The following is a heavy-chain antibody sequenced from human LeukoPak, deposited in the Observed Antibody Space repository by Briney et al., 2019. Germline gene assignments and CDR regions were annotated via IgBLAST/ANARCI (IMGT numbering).Heavy chain of an antibody. V-gene: IGHV1-2*02. CDR1: GYTFTGYY. CDR2: INPNSGGT. D-gene: IGHD6-6*01. CDR3: ARGHSSLRLYYFDY. Sequence: GASVNVSCKASGYTFTGYYMHWVRQAPGQGLEWMGWINPNSGGTNYAQKFEGRVTMTRDTSISTADMELSSLTSEDTAVYYCARGHSSLRLYYFDYWGQGTLVTVSS. J-gene: IGHJ4*02.